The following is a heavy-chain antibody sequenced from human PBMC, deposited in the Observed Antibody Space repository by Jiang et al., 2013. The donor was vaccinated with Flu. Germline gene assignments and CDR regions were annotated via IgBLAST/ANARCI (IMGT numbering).Heavy chain of an antibody. CDR1: GFTFSSYA. V-gene: IGHV3-30-3*02. J-gene: IGHJ4*02. CDR3: AKNYGDYGYYFDY. D-gene: IGHD4-17*01. Sequence: LVESGGGVVQPGRSLRLSCAASGFTFSSYAMHWVRQAPGKGLEWVAVISYDGSNKYYADSVKGRFTISRDNSKNTLYLQMNSLRAEDTAVYYCAKNYGDYGYYFDYWGQGTLVTVSS. CDR2: ISYDGSNK.